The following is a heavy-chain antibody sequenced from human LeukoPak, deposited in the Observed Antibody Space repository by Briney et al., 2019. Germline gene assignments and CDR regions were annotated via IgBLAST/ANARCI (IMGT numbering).Heavy chain of an antibody. J-gene: IGHJ4*02. Sequence: GGSLRLSCAASGFTFSSYSMNWVRQAPGKGLEWVSSISSSSSYIYYADSVKGRFTISRDNAKNSLYLQMNSLRAEDTAVYYCARGPSVGATTTNDYWGQGTLVTVSS. CDR1: GFTFSSYS. CDR3: ARGPSVGATTTNDY. V-gene: IGHV3-21*01. D-gene: IGHD1-26*01. CDR2: ISSSSSYI.